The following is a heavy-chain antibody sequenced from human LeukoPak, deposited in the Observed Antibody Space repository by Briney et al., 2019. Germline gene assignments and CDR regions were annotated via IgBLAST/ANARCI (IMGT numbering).Heavy chain of an antibody. CDR1: GGSVSGYY. D-gene: IGHD2-15*01. CDR3: ARIHRYCSGGACYVLDN. V-gene: IGHV4-59*02. Sequence: SETLSLTCVVSGGSVSGYYWGWIRQPPGRGLEWIGYVYYSGSTNYNPSFKTRITISVDTSRNQFSLQLSSVTAADTAVYYCARIHRYCSGGACYVLDNWGQGTLVAVSS. CDR2: VYYSGST. J-gene: IGHJ4*02.